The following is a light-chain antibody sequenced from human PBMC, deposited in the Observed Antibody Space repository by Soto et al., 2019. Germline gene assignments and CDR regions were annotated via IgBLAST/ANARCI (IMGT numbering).Light chain of an antibody. Sequence: ETVLTQSPGSLSLSPGARATLSCRTSQSVSASQLAWYQQKPGQAPRLLIYAASNRATGIPDRFSGSGSGTEFTLTISSLQPDDFATYYCQQYNSYQIAFGQGTRLEIK. CDR1: QSVSASQ. V-gene: IGKV3-20*01. CDR3: QQYNSYQIA. CDR2: AAS. J-gene: IGKJ5*01.